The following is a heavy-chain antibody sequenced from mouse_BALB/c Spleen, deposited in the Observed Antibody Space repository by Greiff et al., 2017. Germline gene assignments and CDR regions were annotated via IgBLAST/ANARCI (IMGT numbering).Heavy chain of an antibody. CDR2: ISYSGST. CDR3: AKGIYYDPGYFDY. CDR1: GDSITSGY. V-gene: IGHV3-8*02. Sequence: VQLQQSGPSLVKPSQTLSLTCSVTGDSITSGYWNWIRKFPGNKLEYMGYISYSGSTYYNPSLKSRISITRDTSKNQYYLQLNSVTTEDTATYYCAKGIYYDPGYFDYWGQGTTLTVSS. J-gene: IGHJ2*01. D-gene: IGHD2-4*01.